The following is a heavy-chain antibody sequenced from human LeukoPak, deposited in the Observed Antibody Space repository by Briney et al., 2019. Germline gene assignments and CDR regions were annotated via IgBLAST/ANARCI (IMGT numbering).Heavy chain of an antibody. V-gene: IGHV4-61*01. J-gene: IGHJ4*02. D-gene: IGHD3-22*01. CDR3: ARGQDDRSGTFDY. CDR1: GDSVSSGSYY. CDR2: MSPSGTT. Sequence: PSETLSLTCTVSGDSVSSGSYYLSWIRQPPGKGLDWIAYMSPSGTTNYNPSLKSRVTTSVDTSRTQFSLRLSSMTAADTAVYYCARGQDDRSGTFDYWGQGTLVTVSS.